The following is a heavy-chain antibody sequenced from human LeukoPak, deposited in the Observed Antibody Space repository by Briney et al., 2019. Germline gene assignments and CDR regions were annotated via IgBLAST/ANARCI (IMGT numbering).Heavy chain of an antibody. CDR2: INHSGST. Sequence: MPSETLSLTCAVYGGSFSGYYWSWIRQPPGKGLEWIGEINHSGSTNYNPSLKSRVTISVDTSKNQFSLKLSSVTAADTAVYYCARGNIAARPRLLDYWGQGTLVTVSS. D-gene: IGHD6-6*01. J-gene: IGHJ4*02. CDR3: ARGNIAARPRLLDY. CDR1: GGSFSGYY. V-gene: IGHV4-34*01.